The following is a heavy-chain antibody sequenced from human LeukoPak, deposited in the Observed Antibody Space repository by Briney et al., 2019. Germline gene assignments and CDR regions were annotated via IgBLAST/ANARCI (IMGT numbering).Heavy chain of an antibody. CDR2: ISYDGSNK. Sequence: PGRSLRLSCAASGFTFSSYGMHWVRQAPGKGLEWVAVISYDGSNKYYADSVKGRFTISRDNSKNTLYLQTNSLRAEDTAVYYCAKGWDFWSGKYYFDYWGQGTLVTVSS. D-gene: IGHD3-3*01. CDR3: AKGWDFWSGKYYFDY. CDR1: GFTFSSYG. J-gene: IGHJ4*02. V-gene: IGHV3-30*18.